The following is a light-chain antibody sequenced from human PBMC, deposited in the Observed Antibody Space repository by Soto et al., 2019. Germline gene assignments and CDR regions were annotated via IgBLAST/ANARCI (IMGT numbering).Light chain of an antibody. CDR3: QQYNNWPPIT. CDR1: HSVSGN. J-gene: IGKJ5*01. V-gene: IGKV3-15*01. CDR2: GAS. Sequence: EIVMPQSPATLSVSPGERATLSCRASHSVSGNLAWYHQKPGQAPRLLIYGASTRATGIPARFSGSGSGTEFTLTISSLQSEDFAVYYCQQYNNWPPITCGQGTRLEIK.